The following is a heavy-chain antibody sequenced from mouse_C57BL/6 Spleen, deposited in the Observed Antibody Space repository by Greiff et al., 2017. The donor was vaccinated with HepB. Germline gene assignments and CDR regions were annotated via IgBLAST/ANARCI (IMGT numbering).Heavy chain of an antibody. CDR2: ISSGSSTI. CDR3: ATAYYSNWGFAY. J-gene: IGHJ3*01. Sequence: EVKLVESGGGLVKPGGSLKLSCAASGFTFSDYGMHWVRQAPEKGLEWVAYISSGSSTIYYADTVKGRFTISRDNAKNTLFLQMTSLRSEDTAMYDCATAYYSNWGFAYWGQGTLVTVSA. V-gene: IGHV5-17*01. CDR1: GFTFSDYG. D-gene: IGHD2-5*01.